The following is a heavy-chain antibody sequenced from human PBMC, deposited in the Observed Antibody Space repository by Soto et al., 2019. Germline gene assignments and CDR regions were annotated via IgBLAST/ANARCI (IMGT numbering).Heavy chain of an antibody. CDR2: ISAYNGNT. V-gene: IGHV1-18*04. J-gene: IGHJ5*02. CDR1: GYTFTSYG. Sequence: DSVKVACKASGYTFTSYGISWVRQAPGQGLEWMGWISAYNGNTNYAQKLQGRVTMTTDTSTSTAYMELRSLRSEDTAVYYCAREKGVAENWFDPWGQGTLVTVSS. D-gene: IGHD2-15*01. CDR3: AREKGVAENWFDP.